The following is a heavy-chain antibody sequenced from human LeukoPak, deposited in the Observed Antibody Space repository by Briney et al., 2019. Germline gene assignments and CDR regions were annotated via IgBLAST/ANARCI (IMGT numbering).Heavy chain of an antibody. CDR2: ISSSSSTM. CDR1: GFIFSSYS. D-gene: IGHD4-17*01. CDR3: ACLRGPSDY. J-gene: IGHJ4*02. Sequence: GGSLRLSCAASGFIFSSYSMNWVRQAPGKGLEWVSYISSSSSTMYYAASVKGRFSISRDNAQNSLYLQMDSLTADDTAVYFRACLRGPSDYWGQGTLVTVSS. V-gene: IGHV3-48*01.